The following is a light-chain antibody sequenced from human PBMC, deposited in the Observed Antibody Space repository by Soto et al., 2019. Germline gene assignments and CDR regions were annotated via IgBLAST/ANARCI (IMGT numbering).Light chain of an antibody. V-gene: IGKV3-15*01. J-gene: IGKJ1*01. CDR1: ESVGSN. CDR3: QQYYKWPPET. Sequence: EIVMTQSPATLSVSPGERATLSCRASESVGSNLAWYQQKPGQAPRLLIHGASKRATGIPARFSGSGSGTEFTLPISSLQSEDFAVYYCQQYYKWPPETFGQGTKVDIK. CDR2: GAS.